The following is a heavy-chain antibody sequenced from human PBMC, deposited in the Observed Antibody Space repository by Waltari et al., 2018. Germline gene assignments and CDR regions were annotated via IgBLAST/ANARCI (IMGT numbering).Heavy chain of an antibody. V-gene: IGHV3-23*01. J-gene: IGHJ5*02. CDR1: GFIFSNYD. Sequence: EVQLLESGGGLVQPGGSLRPSCAASGFIFSNYDMSWVRQAPGKGLEWVSVITSSGDRIYYAGSVKGRFTISRDSSKNMLYLQMNSLRADDTAVYYCAKGPSTRTNWFDPWGQGTLVTVSS. CDR2: ITSSGDRI. D-gene: IGHD2-2*01. CDR3: AKGPSTRTNWFDP.